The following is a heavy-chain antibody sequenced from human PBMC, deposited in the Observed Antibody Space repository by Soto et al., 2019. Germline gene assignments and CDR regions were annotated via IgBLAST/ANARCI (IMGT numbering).Heavy chain of an antibody. CDR3: ARADPLRFLEWLSYYFDY. D-gene: IGHD3-3*01. CDR1: GYTFTSYY. J-gene: IGHJ4*02. CDR2: INPSGGST. V-gene: IGHV1-46*03. Sequence: QVQLVQSGAEVKKPGASVKVSCKASGYTFTSYYMHWVRQAPGQGLEWMGIINPSGGSTSYAQKFQGRVTMTRDTSTSTVYMELSSLRSEDTAVYYCARADPLRFLEWLSYYFDYWGQGTLVTVSS.